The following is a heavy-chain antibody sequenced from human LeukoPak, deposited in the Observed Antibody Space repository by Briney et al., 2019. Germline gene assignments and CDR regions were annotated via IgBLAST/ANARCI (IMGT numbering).Heavy chain of an antibody. CDR3: AKDEFSYSSSWSDPYDY. J-gene: IGHJ4*02. CDR2: ISGSGGST. Sequence: GGSLRLSCAASGFTFSSYDMSWVRQAPGKGLEWVSVISGSGGSTYYADSVKGRFTISRDNSKNTLYLQMNSLRAEDTAVYYCAKDEFSYSSSWSDPYDYWGQGTLVTVSS. V-gene: IGHV3-23*01. CDR1: GFTFSSYD. D-gene: IGHD6-13*01.